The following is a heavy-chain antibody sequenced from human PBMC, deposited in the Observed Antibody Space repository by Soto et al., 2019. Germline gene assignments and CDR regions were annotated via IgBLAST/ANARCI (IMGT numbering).Heavy chain of an antibody. CDR3: AKNRGIDGSYYDY. V-gene: IGHV3-64*04. D-gene: IGHD1-26*01. J-gene: IGHJ4*02. CDR2: ISSSGDST. CDR1: GFPFNMYG. Sequence: GGSLRLSCSASGFPFNMYGVHWVRQGPGKGLQYVSAISSSGDSTYYADSVKGRFTISRDNSKNTLYLQMNSLRAEDTAVYFCAKNRGIDGSYYDYWGQGALVTVSS.